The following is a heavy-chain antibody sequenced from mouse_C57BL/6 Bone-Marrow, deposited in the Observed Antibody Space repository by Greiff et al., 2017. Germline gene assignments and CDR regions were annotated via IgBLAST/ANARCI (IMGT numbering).Heavy chain of an antibody. CDR1: GYTFTSYW. D-gene: IGHD1-1*01. CDR3: AWPSPDYGSGYWFAY. Sequence: QVQLQQPGTELVKPGASVKLSCKASGYTFTSYWMHWVKQRPGQGLEWIGNINPSNGGTNYNEKFKSKATLTVDKSTSTAYLQLSILTSEDSAVYYGAWPSPDYGSGYWFAYWGQGTLVTFSA. J-gene: IGHJ3*01. V-gene: IGHV1-53*01. CDR2: INPSNGGT.